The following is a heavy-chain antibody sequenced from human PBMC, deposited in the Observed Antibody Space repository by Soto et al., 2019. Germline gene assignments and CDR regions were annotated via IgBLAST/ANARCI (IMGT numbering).Heavy chain of an antibody. CDR3: ARDRSSSWYNGTFYFDS. CDR1: GGTFTTYD. D-gene: IGHD6-19*01. J-gene: IGHJ4*02. V-gene: IGHV1-69*06. Sequence: QVQLVQSGAEVRKPGSSVKVSCKASGGTFTTYDISWVRQAPGQGLEWMGGIIPLFDATKYAQKFQGRVTITADKSTGTAYMELSSLRSEHTAMYYCARDRSSSWYNGTFYFDSWGQGTLVTVSS. CDR2: IIPLFDAT.